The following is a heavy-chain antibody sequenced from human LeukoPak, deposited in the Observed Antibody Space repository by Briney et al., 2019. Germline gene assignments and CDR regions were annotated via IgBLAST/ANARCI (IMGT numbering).Heavy chain of an antibody. Sequence: GGFLRLSCAASGFTFDDYAMHWVRQAPGKGLEWVSLISGDGGSTYYADSVKGRFTISRDNSKNSLYLQMNSLRTEDTALYYCAKDSSIAAAGGYYYYGMDVWGQGTTVTVSS. D-gene: IGHD6-13*01. CDR2: ISGDGGST. CDR3: AKDSSIAAAGGYYYYGMDV. CDR1: GFTFDDYA. J-gene: IGHJ6*02. V-gene: IGHV3-43*02.